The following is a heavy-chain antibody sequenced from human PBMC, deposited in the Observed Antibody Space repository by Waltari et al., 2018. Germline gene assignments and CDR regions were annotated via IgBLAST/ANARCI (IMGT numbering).Heavy chain of an antibody. CDR3: ARDRGYCGGDCYKNLDS. CDR2: IKKDGGEK. CDR1: GFTFSDYW. D-gene: IGHD2-21*01. V-gene: IGHV3-7*01. J-gene: IGHJ4*02. Sequence: EVQLVESGGGLVQPGGSLRRSCAAFGFTFSDYWMTWGRQAPGKGLEWVANIKKDGGEKYYVDSVKGRFTVSRDNAKNSLYLQMSSLRAEDTAVYYCARDRGYCGGDCYKNLDSWGQGTLVAVSS.